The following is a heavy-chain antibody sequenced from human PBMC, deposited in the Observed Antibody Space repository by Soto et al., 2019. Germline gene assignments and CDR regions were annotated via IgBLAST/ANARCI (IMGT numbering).Heavy chain of an antibody. D-gene: IGHD7-27*01. J-gene: IGHJ4*02. CDR3: RSNWALDY. Sequence: EVQLVESGGGLVQPGGSLKLSCAASGFTFSGSAMHWVRQASGKGLEWVGRIRSEANSYATAYAASVKGRFTISRDDSKKTAYLQMNSLKTEDTAVYYCRSNWALDYWGQGTLVTVSS. CDR1: GFTFSGSA. V-gene: IGHV3-73*01. CDR2: IRSEANSYAT.